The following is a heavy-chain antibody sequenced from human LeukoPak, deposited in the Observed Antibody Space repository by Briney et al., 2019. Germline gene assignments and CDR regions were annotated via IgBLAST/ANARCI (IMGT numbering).Heavy chain of an antibody. Sequence: GGSLRLSCAASGFTFSGSAMHWVRQASGKGLEWVGRIRSKANSYATAYAASVKGRYTISRDDSKNTAYLQMNSLKTEDTAVYYCTRRVDIAMVEGIDFDYWGQGTLVTVSS. CDR3: TRRVDIAMVEGIDFDY. CDR2: IRSKANSYAT. CDR1: GFTFSGSA. D-gene: IGHD5-18*01. V-gene: IGHV3-73*01. J-gene: IGHJ4*02.